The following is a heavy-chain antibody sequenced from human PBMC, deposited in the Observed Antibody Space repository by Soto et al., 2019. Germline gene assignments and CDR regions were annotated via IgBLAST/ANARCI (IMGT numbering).Heavy chain of an antibody. CDR3: ARGRTHRDVYNWAADY. Sequence: QVQLQQWGAGLLKPSETLSLTCAVYGGSFSGYYWSWIRQPPGKGLEWIGEINHSGSTNYNPSLKSRVTISVDTSKNQFSLKLSSVTAADTAVYYCARGRTHRDVYNWAADYWGQGTLVTVSS. CDR1: GGSFSGYY. D-gene: IGHD1-1*01. J-gene: IGHJ4*02. V-gene: IGHV4-34*01. CDR2: INHSGST.